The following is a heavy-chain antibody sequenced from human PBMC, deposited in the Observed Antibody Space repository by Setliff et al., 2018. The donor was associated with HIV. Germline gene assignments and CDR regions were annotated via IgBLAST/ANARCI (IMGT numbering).Heavy chain of an antibody. D-gene: IGHD4-17*01. J-gene: IGHJ3*02. Sequence: PGGSLRLSCAASGFTFSTYGMQWVRQAPGKGLEWVAFIRYDGSNQYYADSVKGRFTISRDNSKNTVDLHMNSLRTEDTAVYYCASAWTDFGDKNDVFDIWGQGTMVTVSS. CDR1: GFTFSTYG. V-gene: IGHV3-30*02. CDR3: ASAWTDFGDKNDVFDI. CDR2: IRYDGSNQ.